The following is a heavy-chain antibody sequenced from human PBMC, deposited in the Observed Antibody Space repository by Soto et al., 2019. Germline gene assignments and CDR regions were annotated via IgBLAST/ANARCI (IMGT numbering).Heavy chain of an antibody. CDR1: GFTFSSYV. D-gene: IGHD3-22*01. CDR3: ARDYYDSSGYQRSDY. Sequence: GGSLRLSCAASGFTFSSYVMHWARQAPGKGLEWVAVIWYDGSNKYYADSVKGRFTISGDNSKNTLYMPMHSLRATDTAVYYYARDYYDSSGYQRSDYWGQGTLVTVSS. J-gene: IGHJ4*02. V-gene: IGHV3-33*01. CDR2: IWYDGSNK.